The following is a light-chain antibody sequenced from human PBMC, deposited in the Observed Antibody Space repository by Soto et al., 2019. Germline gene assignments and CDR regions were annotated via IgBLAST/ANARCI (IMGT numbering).Light chain of an antibody. V-gene: IGLV2-14*03. Sequence: QSVLTQPASVSGSPGQSITISCAGTSADVGAFDYVSWYQHHPGKVPKLMIYDVSDRPSGVSTRFSGSKSANMASLTISGLQADDEADYYCAAYTTSSTLVFGGGTKPTVL. CDR3: AAYTTSSTLV. CDR2: DVS. CDR1: SADVGAFDY. J-gene: IGLJ3*02.